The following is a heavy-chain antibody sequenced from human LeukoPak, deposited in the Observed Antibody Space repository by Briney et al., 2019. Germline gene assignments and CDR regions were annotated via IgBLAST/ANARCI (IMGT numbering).Heavy chain of an antibody. CDR1: GYSISSGYY. Sequence: SETLSLTCTVSGYSISSGYYWGWIRQPPGKGLEWIGSIYHSGSTYYNPSLKSRVTISVDTSKNQFPLKLSSVTAADTAVYYCARRIPGIAVVFGAFDIWGQGTMVTVSS. CDR2: IYHSGST. CDR3: ARRIPGIAVVFGAFDI. D-gene: IGHD6-19*01. J-gene: IGHJ3*02. V-gene: IGHV4-38-2*02.